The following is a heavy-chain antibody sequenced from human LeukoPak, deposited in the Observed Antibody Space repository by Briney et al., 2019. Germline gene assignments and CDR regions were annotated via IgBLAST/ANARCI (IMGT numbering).Heavy chain of an antibody. D-gene: IGHD5-18*01. Sequence: ASVKVSCKASGYTFTSYDINWVRQATGQGLEWMGWMNPNSGNTGYAQKFQGRVTMTRNTSISTAYMELRSLRSDDTAVYYCALGYSYGDYFDYWGQGTLVTVSS. J-gene: IGHJ4*02. CDR3: ALGYSYGDYFDY. V-gene: IGHV1-8*01. CDR1: GYTFTSYD. CDR2: MNPNSGNT.